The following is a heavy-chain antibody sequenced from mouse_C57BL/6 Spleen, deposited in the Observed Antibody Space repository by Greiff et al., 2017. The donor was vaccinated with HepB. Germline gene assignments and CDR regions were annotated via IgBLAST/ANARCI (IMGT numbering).Heavy chain of an antibody. CDR3: ARSYSPYAMDY. CDR2: IYPGSGNT. Sequence: QVQLKESGPELVKPGASVKISCKASGYSFTSYYIHWVKQRPGQGLEWIGWIYPGSGNTKYNEKFKGKATLTADTSSSTAYMQLSSLTSEDSAVYYCARSYSPYAMDYWGQGTSVTVSS. V-gene: IGHV1-66*01. CDR1: GYSFTSYY. J-gene: IGHJ4*01.